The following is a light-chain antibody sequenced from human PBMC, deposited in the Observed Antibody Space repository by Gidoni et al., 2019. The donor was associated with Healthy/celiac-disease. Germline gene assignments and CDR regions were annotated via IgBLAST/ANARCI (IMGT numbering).Light chain of an antibody. CDR2: AAS. Sequence: AIRMTQSPSSFSASTGDRVTITCRASQGISSHVAWYQPKPGKAPKRLIYAASTLQSGVPSRFSGSGSGTDFTLTISSLQSEDFATYYCQQYYSYPPTFGRGTKVEIK. CDR3: QQYYSYPPT. CDR1: QGISSH. J-gene: IGKJ4*01. V-gene: IGKV1-8*01.